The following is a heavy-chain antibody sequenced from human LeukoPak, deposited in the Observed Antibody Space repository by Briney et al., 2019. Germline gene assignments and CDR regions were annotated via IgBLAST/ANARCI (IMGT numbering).Heavy chain of an antibody. CDR3: ARGDPTVTTIDC. CDR2: ISSSGSTI. V-gene: IGHV3-48*03. D-gene: IGHD4-17*01. Sequence: GGSLRLSCAASGFTFSSYEMNWVRQAPGKGLEWVSYISSSGSTIYYADSVKGRFTISRDNAKNSLYLQMNSLRAEDTAVCYCARGDPTVTTIDCWGQGTLVTVSS. CDR1: GFTFSSYE. J-gene: IGHJ4*02.